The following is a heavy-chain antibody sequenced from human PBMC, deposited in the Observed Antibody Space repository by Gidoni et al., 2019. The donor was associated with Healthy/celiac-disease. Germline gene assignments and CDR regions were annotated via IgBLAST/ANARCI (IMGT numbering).Heavy chain of an antibody. V-gene: IGHV4-38-2*02. CDR3: ARAVSLLWDSLY. D-gene: IGHD2-2*01. CDR2: IYHSGST. CDR1: GYSISSGYY. Sequence: QVQLQESGPGLVKPSETLSLTCTVSGYSISSGYYWGWIRQPPGKGLEWIGSIYHSGSTYYNPSLKSRVTISVDTSKNQFSLKLSSVTAADTAVYYCARAVSLLWDSLYWGQGTLVTVSS. J-gene: IGHJ4*02.